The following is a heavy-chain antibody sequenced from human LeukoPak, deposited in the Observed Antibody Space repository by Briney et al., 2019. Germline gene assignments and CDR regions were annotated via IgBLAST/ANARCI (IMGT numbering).Heavy chain of an antibody. CDR3: ARVLSSGYDVGYYFDY. J-gene: IGHJ4*02. D-gene: IGHD5-12*01. V-gene: IGHV3-53*01. CDR2: IYSGGST. CDR1: GFIVSSNY. Sequence: GGSLRLSCAASGFIVSSNYMSWVRQAPGKGLEWVSVIYSGGSTYYADSVKGRFIISRDNSKNTLYLQMNSLGAEDTAVYYCARVLSSGYDVGYYFDYWGQGTLVTVSS.